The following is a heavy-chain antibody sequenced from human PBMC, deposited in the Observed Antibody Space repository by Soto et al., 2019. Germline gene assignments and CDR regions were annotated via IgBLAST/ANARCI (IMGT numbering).Heavy chain of an antibody. CDR1: GDSVSSNSAA. V-gene: IGHV6-1*01. CDR2: TYYRSKWYN. Sequence: SQTLSLTCAISGDSVSSNSAAWNWVRQSPSRGLEWLGRTYYRSKWYNDYAVSVKSRITINPDTSKNQFSLQLNSVTPEDTAVYYCARGGVVVEAATEDYMEVWGKGTTVTVSS. D-gene: IGHD2-15*01. J-gene: IGHJ6*03. CDR3: ARGGVVVEAATEDYMEV.